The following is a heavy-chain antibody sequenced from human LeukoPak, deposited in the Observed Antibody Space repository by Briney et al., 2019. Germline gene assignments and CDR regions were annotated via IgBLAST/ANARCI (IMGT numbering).Heavy chain of an antibody. J-gene: IGHJ4*02. D-gene: IGHD3-22*01. CDR1: GYTFTSYD. CDR2: MNPNSGNT. Sequence: ASVKVSCKASGYTFTSYDINWVRQAPGQGLEWMGWMNPNSGNTGYAQKFQGRVTMTRNTSISTAYMELSSLRSEDTAVYYCARGLDDSSGYRGEGDYWGQGTLVTVSS. V-gene: IGHV1-8*01. CDR3: ARGLDDSSGYRGEGDY.